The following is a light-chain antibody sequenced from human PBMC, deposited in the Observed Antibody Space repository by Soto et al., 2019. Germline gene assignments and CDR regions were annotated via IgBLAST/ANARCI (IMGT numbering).Light chain of an antibody. CDR3: SSYAGSDNLVV. J-gene: IGLJ2*01. CDR2: EVT. V-gene: IGLV2-8*01. CDR1: SSDVGGYNY. Sequence: QSVLTQPPSASGSPGQSVTIPCTGTSSDVGGYNYVSWYQQHPGKAPKLMIYEVTKRPSGVPDRFSGSKSGNTASLTVSGLQAEDEAYYYCSSYAGSDNLVVFGGGTKLTVL.